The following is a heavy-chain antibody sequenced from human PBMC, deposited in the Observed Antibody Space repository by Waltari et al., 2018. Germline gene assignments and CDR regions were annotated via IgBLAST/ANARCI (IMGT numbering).Heavy chain of an antibody. D-gene: IGHD6-6*01. Sequence: QLQLQESGSGLVKPSQTLSLTCAVSGGSISSGGYSWSWIRQPPGKGLEWIGYIYHSGSTYSNPSRKSRVTISVDRSKNQFSLKLSSVTAADTAVYYCARDLGLEYSSSLTFDYWGQGTLVTVSS. V-gene: IGHV4-30-2*01. CDR1: GGSISSGGYS. J-gene: IGHJ4*02. CDR3: ARDLGLEYSSSLTFDY. CDR2: IYHSGST.